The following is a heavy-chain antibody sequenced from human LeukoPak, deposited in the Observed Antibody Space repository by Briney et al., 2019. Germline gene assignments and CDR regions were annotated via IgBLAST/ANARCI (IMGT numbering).Heavy chain of an antibody. Sequence: SETLSLTCTVSGGSISSYYWSWIRQPPGKGLEWIGEINHSGSTNYNPSLKSRVTISVDTSKNQFSLKLSSVTAADTAVYYCARGGLSGFPFYAVPPAYWGQGTLVTVSS. J-gene: IGHJ4*02. V-gene: IGHV4-34*01. CDR3: ARGGLSGFPFYAVPPAY. D-gene: IGHD2-2*01. CDR1: GGSISSYY. CDR2: INHSGST.